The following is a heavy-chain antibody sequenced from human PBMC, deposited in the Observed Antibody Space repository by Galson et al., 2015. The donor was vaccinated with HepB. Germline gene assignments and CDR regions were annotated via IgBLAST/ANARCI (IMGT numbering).Heavy chain of an antibody. Sequence: SLRLSCAVSGFSIRSESMGWLRQAPGKGLEWVANIRGDGTNKYYLDSVRGRFTISRDTAQNSLYLQIHPLRAEDTAVYYCARYRRGGLYYFDYWGQGTLVTVSS. CDR3: ARYRRGGLYYFDY. CDR1: GFSIRSES. J-gene: IGHJ4*02. CDR2: IRGDGTNK. D-gene: IGHD3/OR15-3a*01. V-gene: IGHV3-7*03.